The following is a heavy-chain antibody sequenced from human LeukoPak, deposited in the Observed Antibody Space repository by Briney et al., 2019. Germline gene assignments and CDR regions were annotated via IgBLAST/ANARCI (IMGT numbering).Heavy chain of an antibody. CDR1: GYTFTGYY. CDR2: INPNSGGT. V-gene: IGHV1-2*02. Sequence: ASVKVSCKASGYTFTGYYMHWVRQAPGQGLEWMGWINPNSGGTNYAQKFQGRVTMTRDTSISTAYMELSSLRSEDTAVYYCARARIAVADLYYYYGMDVWGQGTTVTVSS. D-gene: IGHD6-19*01. J-gene: IGHJ6*02. CDR3: ARARIAVADLYYYYGMDV.